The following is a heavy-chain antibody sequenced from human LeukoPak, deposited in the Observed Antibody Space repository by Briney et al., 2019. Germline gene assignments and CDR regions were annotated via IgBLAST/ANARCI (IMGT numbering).Heavy chain of an antibody. CDR3: ARDRDRGTFDY. CDR2: IFYSGST. J-gene: IGHJ4*02. V-gene: IGHV4-31*03. Sequence: PSETLSLTCTVSGGSISSGGYYWSWIRQHPGKGLEWIGYIFYSGSTYYNPSLKSRVTISVDTSKNLFSLKLSSVTAADTPVYYCARDRDRGTFDYWGQGTLVTVSS. CDR1: GGSISSGGYY. D-gene: IGHD1/OR15-1a*01.